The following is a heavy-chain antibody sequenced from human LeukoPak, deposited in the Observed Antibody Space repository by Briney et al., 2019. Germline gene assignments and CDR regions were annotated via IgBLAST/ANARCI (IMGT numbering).Heavy chain of an antibody. CDR3: ARDLTGYARYFDY. J-gene: IGHJ4*02. Sequence: GGSLRLSCAASGFTFSSYSMNWVRQAPGKGLEWVSYISSSSSTIYYADSVKGRFTISRDNAMNSLYLQMNSLRAEDTAVYYCARDLTGYARYFDYWGQGTLVTVSS. D-gene: IGHD3-9*01. CDR1: GFTFSSYS. V-gene: IGHV3-48*01. CDR2: ISSSSSTI.